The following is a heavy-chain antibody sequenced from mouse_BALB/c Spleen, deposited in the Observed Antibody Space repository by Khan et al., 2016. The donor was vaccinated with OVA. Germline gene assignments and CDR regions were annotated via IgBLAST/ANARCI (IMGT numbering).Heavy chain of an antibody. CDR2: INYSGST. J-gene: IGHJ3*01. D-gene: IGHD2-14*01. Sequence: VQLQESGPGLVKPSQSLSLTYTVTGFSITSDYAWSWIRQFPGNKLEWMAYINYSGSTSYHPSLKSRISITRDTSKNQFFLQLNSVTTEDTATYYCARGVRLTYWGQGTLVTVSA. CDR3: ARGVRLTY. V-gene: IGHV3-2*02. CDR1: GFSITSDYA.